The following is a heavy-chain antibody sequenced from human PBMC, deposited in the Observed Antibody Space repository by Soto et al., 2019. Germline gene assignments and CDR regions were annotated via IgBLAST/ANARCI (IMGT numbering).Heavy chain of an antibody. V-gene: IGHV4-30-4*01. D-gene: IGHD2-15*01. Sequence: QVQLQESGPGLVKPSQALSLTCSVSGGSMSSGDYYWSWIRQPPGKGLEWIGYIYYSGSTYYNPSLKSRLTISVDTSKHHFSLKLTSMTAADTAVYYCARGRVRWYDIAWGQGTMVTVSS. CDR3: ARGRVRWYDIA. CDR1: GGSMSSGDYY. CDR2: IYYSGST. J-gene: IGHJ3*01.